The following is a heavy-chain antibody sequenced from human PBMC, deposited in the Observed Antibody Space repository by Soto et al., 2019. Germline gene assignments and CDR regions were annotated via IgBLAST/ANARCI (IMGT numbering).Heavy chain of an antibody. Sequence: QVQLVQSGAEVKKPGSSVRVSCKASGGTLNSYTISWVRQAPGQGLEWMGGIIPVFGTTDYAQKFQGRVTITADQSTGTAYVVLFSLRTEDTALYYCSISNSYGSGEFWGQGTLVTVSS. J-gene: IGHJ4*02. D-gene: IGHD1-26*01. CDR2: IIPVFGTT. CDR3: SISNSYGSGEF. CDR1: GGTLNSYT. V-gene: IGHV1-69*01.